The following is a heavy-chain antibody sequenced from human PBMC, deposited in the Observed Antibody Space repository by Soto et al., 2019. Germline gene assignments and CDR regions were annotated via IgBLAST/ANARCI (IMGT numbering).Heavy chain of an antibody. D-gene: IGHD3-22*01. CDR1: GGSVSSGSYY. CDR2: IYYSGST. J-gene: IGHJ4*02. Sequence: SETLSLTCTVSGGSVSSGSYYWSWIRQPPGKGLEWIGHIYYSGSTNYNPSLKSRLTISVDTSKNQFSLKLSSVTAADTAVYYCARSDHYYDDSSDYWDYWGQGTLVTVSS. V-gene: IGHV4-61*01. CDR3: ARSDHYYDDSSDYWDY.